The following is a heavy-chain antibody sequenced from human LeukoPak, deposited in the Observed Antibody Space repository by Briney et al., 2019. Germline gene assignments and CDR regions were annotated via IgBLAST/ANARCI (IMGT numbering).Heavy chain of an antibody. V-gene: IGHV3-23*03. CDR2: IYSGGTT. CDR1: GFTFSSYA. CDR3: AKPLRITMIVVVT. J-gene: IGHJ5*02. D-gene: IGHD3-22*01. Sequence: GGSLRLSCAASGFTFSSYAMSWVRQAPGKGLEWVSVIYSGGTTYYADSVKGRFTISRDNSKNTLYLQMNSLRAEDTAVYYCAKPLRITMIVVVTWGQGTLVTVSS.